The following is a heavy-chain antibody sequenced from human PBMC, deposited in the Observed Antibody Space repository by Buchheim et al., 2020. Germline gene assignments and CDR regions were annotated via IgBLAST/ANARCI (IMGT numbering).Heavy chain of an antibody. CDR3: AREGTLRYYFDY. CDR1: GGSISRGGYY. D-gene: IGHD4-17*01. Sequence: QVQLQESGPGLVKPSQTLSLTCTVSGGSISRGGYYWSWIRQHPGKGLEWIGSIYYSGTTYYNPSLKSRVTITVDTSKNQFFLKLSSVTAADTAVYYCAREGTLRYYFDYWGQGTL. J-gene: IGHJ4*02. CDR2: IYYSGTT. V-gene: IGHV4-31*03.